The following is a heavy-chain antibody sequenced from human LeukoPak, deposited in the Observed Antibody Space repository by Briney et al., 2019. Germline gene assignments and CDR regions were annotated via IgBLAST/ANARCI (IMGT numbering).Heavy chain of an antibody. V-gene: IGHV3-49*03. D-gene: IGHD3-3*01. Sequence: PGGSLRLSCTASGFSFGDYAMSWLRQAPGKGLEWVGFIRSKAYGETTEYAASVKGRFTISRDDSKSIAYLQMNSLKTEDTAVYYCTRDGYYNFWSGYHYMDVWGKGTTVTVSS. CDR2: IRSKAYGETT. CDR1: GFSFGDYA. CDR3: TRDGYYNFWSGYHYMDV. J-gene: IGHJ6*03.